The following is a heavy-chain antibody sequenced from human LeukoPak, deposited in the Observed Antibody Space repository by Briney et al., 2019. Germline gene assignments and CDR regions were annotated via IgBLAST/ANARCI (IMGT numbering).Heavy chain of an antibody. J-gene: IGHJ4*02. CDR3: VRDLSSKRSF. V-gene: IGHV3-11*05. CDR2: ISDGGYYT. D-gene: IGHD1-26*01. CDR1: GFKFSGAY. Sequence: GGSLRLSCTASGFKFSGAYMNWIRQAPGMGLEWVAYISDGGYYTDYSDSVQGRFTVSRDNAKNSLYLQMDSLRAEDTAIYYCVRDLSSKRSFWGQGTQVTVS.